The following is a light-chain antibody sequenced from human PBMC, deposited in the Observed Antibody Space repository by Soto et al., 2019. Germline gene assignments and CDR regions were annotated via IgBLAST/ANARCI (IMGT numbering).Light chain of an antibody. CDR2: GAS. CDR3: QQYNNWPQWT. CDR1: QSVSSN. V-gene: IGKV3-15*01. Sequence: EIVMTQSPATLSVSPGERATLSCRASQSVSSNLAWYQQKPGQAPRLLIYGASTRATGIPARFSGSGSGTEFNLTISSLQSEDFAVYYCQQYNNWPQWTFGQGPKVDIK. J-gene: IGKJ1*01.